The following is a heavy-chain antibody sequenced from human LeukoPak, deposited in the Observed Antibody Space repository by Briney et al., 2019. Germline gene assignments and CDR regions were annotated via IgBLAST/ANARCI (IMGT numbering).Heavy chain of an antibody. CDR3: SRDLSYGSLDF. CDR2: MWHDGTRE. J-gene: IGHJ4*02. V-gene: IGHV3-33*01. D-gene: IGHD1-26*01. CDR1: GFILRTHG. Sequence: GGSLRLSCAVPGFILRTHGMHWVRQAPGKGLEWVAGMWHDGTREDYEDSVKGRFTISRDMSKNTLNLQMNSLRVEDTAMFYCSRDLSYGSLDFGGQGTLVTVSS.